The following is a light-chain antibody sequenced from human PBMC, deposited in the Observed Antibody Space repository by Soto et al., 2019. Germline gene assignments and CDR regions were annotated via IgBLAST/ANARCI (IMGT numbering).Light chain of an antibody. CDR3: QTWGSGIVV. CDR1: SGHSNYA. Sequence: QPVLTQSPSASASLGASVKLTCTLSSGHSNYAIAWHQQQSEKGPRYLMKLNSDGSHSTGDGIPDRFSGSSSGAERYLTVSSLQSEDEADYYCQTWGSGIVVFGGGTKLTVL. J-gene: IGLJ2*01. V-gene: IGLV4-69*01. CDR2: LNSDGSH.